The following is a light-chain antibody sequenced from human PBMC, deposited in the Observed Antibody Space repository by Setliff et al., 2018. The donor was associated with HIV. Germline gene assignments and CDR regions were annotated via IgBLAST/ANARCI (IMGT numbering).Light chain of an antibody. V-gene: IGLV2-8*01. Sequence: QSALTQPPSASGSPGQSVTISCTGTSSDAGGYKYVSWYQQHPGKAPKLMIYEVSTRPSGVPDRFSGSKSGNTASLTVPGLQAEDEADYYCCSYAGSSTFVFGIGTKVTVL. CDR2: EVS. CDR1: SSDAGGYKY. CDR3: CSYAGSSTFV. J-gene: IGLJ1*01.